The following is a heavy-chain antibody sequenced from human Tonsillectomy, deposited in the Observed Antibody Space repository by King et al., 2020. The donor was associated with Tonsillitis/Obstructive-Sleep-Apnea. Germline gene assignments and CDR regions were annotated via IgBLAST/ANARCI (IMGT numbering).Heavy chain of an antibody. CDR2: ISGGGGST. CDR3: AKSRRYSTNDAFEI. V-gene: IGHV3-23*04. CDR1: GFTFSTYA. Sequence: VQLVESGGGLEQPGGSLRLSCAASGFTFSTYAMSWVRQAPGKGLEWVSAISGGGGSTFYADSVKGRFTISRDNSKNTLYFQMNSLRAEDTAVYYCAKSRRYSTNDAFEIWGQGTMVTVSS. D-gene: IGHD6-13*01. J-gene: IGHJ3*02.